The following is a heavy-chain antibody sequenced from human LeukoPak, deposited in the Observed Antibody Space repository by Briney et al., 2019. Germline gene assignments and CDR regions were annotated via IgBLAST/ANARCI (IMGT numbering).Heavy chain of an antibody. V-gene: IGHV4-34*01. CDR3: ARCAPYDYIWGSYRFASFDY. Sequence: SETLSLTCAVYGGSFSGYYWSWIRQPPGKGLEWIGEINHSGSTNYNPSLKSRVTISVDTSKNQFSLKLSSVTAADTAVYYCARCAPYDYIWGSYRFASFDYWGQGTLVTVSS. D-gene: IGHD3-16*02. J-gene: IGHJ4*02. CDR2: INHSGST. CDR1: GGSFSGYY.